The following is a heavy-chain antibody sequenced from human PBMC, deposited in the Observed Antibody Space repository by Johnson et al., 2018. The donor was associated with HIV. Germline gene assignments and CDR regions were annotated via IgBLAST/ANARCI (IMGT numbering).Heavy chain of an antibody. Sequence: VHLVESGGGLVQPGGSLRLSCAASGLTVSNNYMTWVRQGPGKVLEWVSVINSGGSRNHADSVKGRFTISRDNSKNTLYLQMNSLRAEDTAVYYCARERQILEWLPAHRACDLWGQGTMVTVSS. CDR3: ARERQILEWLPAHRACDL. J-gene: IGHJ3*01. CDR1: GLTVSNNY. D-gene: IGHD3-3*01. CDR2: INSGGSR. V-gene: IGHV3-66*01.